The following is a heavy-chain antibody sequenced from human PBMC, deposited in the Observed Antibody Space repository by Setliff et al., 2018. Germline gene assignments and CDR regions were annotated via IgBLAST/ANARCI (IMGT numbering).Heavy chain of an antibody. CDR1: GYTFTSYG. Sequence: ASVKVSCKASGYTFTSYGINWVRQAPGQGLEWMGWINAYAQKFQGRGTMTIDTLTSTAYMELRSLRSDDTAVYYCARGPLDFVVTPAAAKFDYWGQGTLVTVSS. CDR3: ARGPLDFVVTPAAAKFDY. D-gene: IGHD2-2*01. CDR2: INA. J-gene: IGHJ4*02. V-gene: IGHV1-18*01.